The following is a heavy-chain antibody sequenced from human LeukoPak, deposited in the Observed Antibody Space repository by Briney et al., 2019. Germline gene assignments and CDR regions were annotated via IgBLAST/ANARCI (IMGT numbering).Heavy chain of an antibody. V-gene: IGHV4-31*03. D-gene: IGHD2-15*01. CDR1: GGSISSGGYY. CDR3: ARWGSGRRFDY. J-gene: IGHJ4*02. Sequence: SETLSLTCTVSGGSISSGGYYWSWIRQHPGKGLEWIGYIYYSGSTYYNPSLKSRVTVSVDTSKNQFSLKLSSVTAADTAVYYCARWGSGRRFDYWGQGTLVTVSS. CDR2: IYYSGST.